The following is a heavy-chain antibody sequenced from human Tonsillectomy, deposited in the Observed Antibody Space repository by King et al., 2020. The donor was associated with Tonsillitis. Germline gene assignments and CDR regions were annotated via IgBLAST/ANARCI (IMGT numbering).Heavy chain of an antibody. Sequence: VQLQQSGPGLVKPSQTLSLPCAISGDSVSSNSAAWTWIRQSPSRGLEWLGRTYYRSKWYNDYAVSVKSRITINPDTSKNQFSLQLNSVTPEDTAVYYCARAGAGSYYYYYYGMDVWGQGTTVTVSS. CDR3: ARAGAGSYYYYYYGMDV. V-gene: IGHV6-1*01. D-gene: IGHD6-19*01. CDR2: TYYRSKWYN. J-gene: IGHJ6*02. CDR1: GDSVSSNSAA.